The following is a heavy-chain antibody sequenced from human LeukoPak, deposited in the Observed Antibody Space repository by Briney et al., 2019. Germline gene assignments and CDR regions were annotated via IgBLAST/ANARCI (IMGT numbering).Heavy chain of an antibody. D-gene: IGHD1-26*01. CDR2: IYYSGST. CDR1: GGSISSSSYY. V-gene: IGHV4-39*07. CDR3: ARDYLVGAPGS. Sequence: SETLSLTCTVSGGSISSSSYYWGWIRQPPGKGLEWIGSIYYSGSTYYNPSLKSRVTISVDTSKNQFSLKLSSVTAADTAVYYCARDYLVGAPGSWGQGTPVTVSS. J-gene: IGHJ4*02.